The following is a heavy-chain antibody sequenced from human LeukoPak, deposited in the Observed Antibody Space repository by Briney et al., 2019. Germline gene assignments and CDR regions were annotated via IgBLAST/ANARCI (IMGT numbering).Heavy chain of an antibody. CDR2: IYYSGIT. CDR3: ARRLAVTGRYYFDY. D-gene: IGHD4-11*01. CDR1: GGSISTYY. J-gene: IGHJ4*02. Sequence: SDTLSLTCTVSGGSISTYYWTWIRQPPGRGLEWIGYIYYSGITNYNPSLKSRVTMSVDTSRNQFSLRLNSVTAADTAVYYCARRLAVTGRYYFDYWGQGSLVTVSS. V-gene: IGHV4-59*07.